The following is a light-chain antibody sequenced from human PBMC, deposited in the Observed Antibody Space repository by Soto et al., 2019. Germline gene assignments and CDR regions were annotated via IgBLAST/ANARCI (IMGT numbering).Light chain of an antibody. CDR2: DAS. J-gene: IGKJ1*01. V-gene: IGKV1-16*02. CDR3: LQYHTHPWT. Sequence: DIQMTQSPSSLSASVGDSVTITCRTSQGITNRLAWFQQKPGEAPKSLIYDASTLQSGAPSKFSGSRSGTDFSLTITSLPPENFATYFCLQYHTHPWTFGQGTKVEIK. CDR1: QGITNR.